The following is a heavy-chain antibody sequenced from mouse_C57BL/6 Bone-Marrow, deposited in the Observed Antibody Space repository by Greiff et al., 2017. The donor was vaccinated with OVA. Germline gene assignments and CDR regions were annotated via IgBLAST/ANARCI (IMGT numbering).Heavy chain of an antibody. J-gene: IGHJ4*01. CDR2: IDPENGDT. D-gene: IGHD1-1*01. CDR3: TTRDYYGSSSYAMDY. Sequence: VQLKQSGAELVRPGASVKLSCTASGFNIKDDYMHWVKQRPEQGLEWIGWIDPENGDTEYASKFQGKATITADTSSNTAYLQLSSLTSEDTAVYYCTTRDYYGSSSYAMDYWGQGTSVTVSS. CDR1: GFNIKDDY. V-gene: IGHV14-4*01.